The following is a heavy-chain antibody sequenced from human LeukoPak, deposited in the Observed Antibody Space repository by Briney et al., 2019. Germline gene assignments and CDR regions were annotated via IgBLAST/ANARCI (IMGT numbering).Heavy chain of an antibody. J-gene: IGHJ4*02. D-gene: IGHD5-18*01. CDR2: ISGSGGST. V-gene: IGHV3-23*01. CDR3: AKDLASRGYSYGENVY. Sequence: GGSLRLSCAASGFTFSSYAMSWVRQAPGKGLEWVSAISGSGGSTYYADSVKGRFTISRDNSKNTLSLQMNSLRAEGTALYYCAKDLASRGYSYGENVYWGQGTLVTVSS. CDR1: GFTFSSYA.